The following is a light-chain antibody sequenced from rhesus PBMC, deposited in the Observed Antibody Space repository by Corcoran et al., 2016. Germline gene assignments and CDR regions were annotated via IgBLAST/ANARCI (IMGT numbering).Light chain of an antibody. CDR1: SSDIGGFNF. CDR3: CSYAGRYIYI. CDR2: DVS. Sequence: QAALTQPRSVSGSPGQSVTISCTGTSSDIGGFNFVSWYQQHPGTAPKLMIYDVSKRPSGVSDRFSGSKSGNTASLTISGLQAEDEADYYCCSYAGRYIYIFGAGTRLTVL. J-gene: IGLJ1*01. V-gene: IGLV2-32*01.